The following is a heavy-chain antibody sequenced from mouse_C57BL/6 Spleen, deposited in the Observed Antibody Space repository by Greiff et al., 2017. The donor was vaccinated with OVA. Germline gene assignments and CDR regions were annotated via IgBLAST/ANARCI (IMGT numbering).Heavy chain of an antibody. CDR3: ARGYYYGRFDY. V-gene: IGHV1-26*01. CDR1: GYTFTDYY. Sequence: EVQLQQSGPELVKPGASVKISCKASGYTFTDYYMNWVKQSHGKSLEWIGDINPNNGGTSYNQKFKGKATLTVDKSSSTAYMEHRSLTSEDSAVYYCARGYYYGRFDYWGQGTTLTVSS. CDR2: INPNNGGT. J-gene: IGHJ2*01. D-gene: IGHD1-1*01.